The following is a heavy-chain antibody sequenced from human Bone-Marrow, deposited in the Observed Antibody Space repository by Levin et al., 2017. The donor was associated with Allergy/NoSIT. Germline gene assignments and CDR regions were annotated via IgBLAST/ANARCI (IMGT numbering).Heavy chain of an antibody. CDR2: IKQDGSEK. J-gene: IGHJ5*02. D-gene: IGHD2-2*01. V-gene: IGHV3-7*04. CDR3: ARPDCTSTSCSNWFDP. Sequence: ASVKVSCAASGFTFISYWMSWVRQAPGRGLEWVANIKQDGSEKLYVDSVKGRFTISRDNAKNSLYLQMNSLRAEDTAVYYCARPDCTSTSCSNWFDPWGQGTLVTVSS. CDR1: GFTFISYW.